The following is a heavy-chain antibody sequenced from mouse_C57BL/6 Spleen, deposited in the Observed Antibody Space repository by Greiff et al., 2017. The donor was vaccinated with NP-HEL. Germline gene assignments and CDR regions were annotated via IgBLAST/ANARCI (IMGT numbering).Heavy chain of an antibody. D-gene: IGHD2-4*01. CDR1: GFTFSDYG. V-gene: IGHV5-15*04. CDR2: ISNLAYSI. Sequence: EVKLLESGGGLVQPGGSLKLSCAASGFTFSDYGMAWVRQAPRKGPEWVAFISNLAYSIYYADTVTGRFTISRENAKNTLYLEMSSLRSEDTAMYYCARRGDDYGGGAMDYWGQGTSVTVSS. CDR3: ARRGDDYGGGAMDY. J-gene: IGHJ4*01.